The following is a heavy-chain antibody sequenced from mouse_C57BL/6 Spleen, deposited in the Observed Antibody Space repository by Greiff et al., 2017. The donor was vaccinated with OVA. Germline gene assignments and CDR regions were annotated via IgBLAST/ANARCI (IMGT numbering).Heavy chain of an antibody. Sequence: QVQLQQSGPGLVKPGASVTISCKASGYAFSSSWMNWVKQRPGKGLVWIGRIYPGDGDTNYNGKFKGKTTLTADKSSSTAYMQLSSLTSEDAAVYFCARSDYDNYFDYWGQGTTLTVSS. V-gene: IGHV1-82*01. CDR1: GYAFSSSW. CDR3: ARSDYDNYFDY. D-gene: IGHD2-4*01. J-gene: IGHJ2*01. CDR2: IYPGDGDT.